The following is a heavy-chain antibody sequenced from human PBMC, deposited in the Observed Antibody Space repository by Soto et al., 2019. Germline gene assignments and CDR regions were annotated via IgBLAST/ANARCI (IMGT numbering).Heavy chain of an antibody. CDR3: ARGLRYCSSTSCFRGGYYFDY. J-gene: IGHJ4*02. Sequence: PGESLKISCNGSGYSFTIYWIGWVRQMPGKGLEWMGIIYPGDSDTRYSPSFQGQVTISADKSISTAYLQWSSLKASDTAMYYCARGLRYCSSTSCFRGGYYFDYWGQGTLVTVSS. CDR1: GYSFTIYW. CDR2: IYPGDSDT. D-gene: IGHD2-2*01. V-gene: IGHV5-51*01.